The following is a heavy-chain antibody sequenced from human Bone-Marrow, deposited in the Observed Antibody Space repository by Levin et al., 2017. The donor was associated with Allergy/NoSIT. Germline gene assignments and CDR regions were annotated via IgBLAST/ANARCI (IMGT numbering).Heavy chain of an antibody. Sequence: SQTLSLTCTVSGGSVSSGFYYWSWIRQPPGKGLEWIGYISYSGSTNYNPSLKSRVTISVDTSRNRFSLKLSSVTAADTAVYYCARDGYSDLDSWSQGTLVTVSS. CDR2: ISYSGST. CDR1: GGSVSSGFYY. J-gene: IGHJ4*02. CDR3: ARDGYSDLDS. V-gene: IGHV4-61*01. D-gene: IGHD6-13*01.